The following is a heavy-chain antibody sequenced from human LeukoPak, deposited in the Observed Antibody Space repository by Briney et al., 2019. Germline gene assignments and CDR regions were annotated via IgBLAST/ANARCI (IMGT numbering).Heavy chain of an antibody. J-gene: IGHJ4*02. Sequence: GGSLRLSCAASGFTFIGYGMHWVRQAPGKGLEWVAVIWFDGSNKYYADSVKGRFTISRDNSKNTLYLQMNSLRAEDTAMYYCASSYSGYAWGDYWGQGTLVSVSS. D-gene: IGHD5-12*01. CDR1: GFTFIGYG. CDR3: ASSYSGYAWGDY. V-gene: IGHV3-33*01. CDR2: IWFDGSNK.